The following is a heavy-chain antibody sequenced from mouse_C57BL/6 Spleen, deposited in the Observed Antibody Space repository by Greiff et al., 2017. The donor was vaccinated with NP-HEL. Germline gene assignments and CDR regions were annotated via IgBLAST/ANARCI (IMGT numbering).Heavy chain of an antibody. Sequence: QVQLQQSGPELVKPGASVKISCKASGYAFSSSWMNWVKQRPGKGLEWIGRIYPGDGDTNYNGKFKGKATLTADKSSSTAYMQLSSLTSEDSAVYFCASPSMTTVVVSYWYFDVWGTGTTVTVSS. CDR2: IYPGDGDT. CDR3: ASPSMTTVVVSYWYFDV. V-gene: IGHV1-82*01. CDR1: GYAFSSSW. D-gene: IGHD1-1*01. J-gene: IGHJ1*03.